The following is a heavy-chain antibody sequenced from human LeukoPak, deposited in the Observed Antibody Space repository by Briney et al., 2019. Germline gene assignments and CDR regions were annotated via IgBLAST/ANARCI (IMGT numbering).Heavy chain of an antibody. V-gene: IGHV1-69*13. CDR3: TREPHRDFWSGLIFDY. D-gene: IGHD3-3*01. Sequence: SVKVSCKASGGTFSTYAISWVRQAPGQGPEWMGGIIPIFGTANYAQKFQGRVTIIADESMSTAQMELSSLRSEDTAVYCCTREPHRDFWSGLIFDYWGQGLLVTVSS. CDR2: IIPIFGTA. J-gene: IGHJ4*02. CDR1: GGTFSTYA.